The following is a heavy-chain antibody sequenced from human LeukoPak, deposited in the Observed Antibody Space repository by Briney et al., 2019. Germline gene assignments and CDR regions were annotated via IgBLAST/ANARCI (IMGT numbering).Heavy chain of an antibody. CDR2: TYYRSKWYN. J-gene: IGHJ5*02. D-gene: IGHD6-13*01. CDR1: GDSVSSTSTN. CDR3: ARALGGAAAGSWFDP. Sequence: SQTLSLTCAISGDSVSSTSTNWNWIRQSPSRGLEWLGRTYYRSKWYNDYAISVKSRITINPDTSKSQFSLQLNSVTPEDTAVYYCARALGGAAAGSWFDPWGQGTLVTVSS. V-gene: IGHV6-1*01.